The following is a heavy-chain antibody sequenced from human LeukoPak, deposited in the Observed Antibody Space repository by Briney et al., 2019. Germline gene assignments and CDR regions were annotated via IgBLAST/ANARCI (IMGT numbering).Heavy chain of an antibody. V-gene: IGHV1-2*02. CDR3: ARDPSIVGVTPPDY. CDR2: ISPNSGGT. CDR1: GYTFTDYY. D-gene: IGHD1-26*01. J-gene: IGHJ4*02. Sequence: ASVKVSCKASGYTFTDYYIHWIRQAPGQGLEWMGWISPNSGGTNYAQKFQGRVTMTRDTSISTAYMELSRLRSDDTAVYYCARDPSIVGVTPPDYWGQGTLVTVSS.